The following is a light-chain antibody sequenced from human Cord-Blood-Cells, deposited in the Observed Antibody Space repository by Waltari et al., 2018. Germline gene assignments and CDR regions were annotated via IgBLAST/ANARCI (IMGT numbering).Light chain of an antibody. Sequence: ILMTQSPDSLPVSLGERATINCNSSQSVLYSSNNKNYLAWYQQKPGQPPKLLIYWASTRESGVTDRFSGSGSGTDFTLTISSLQAEDVAVYYCQQYYSTPLTFGGGTKVEIK. CDR1: QSVLYSSNNKNY. J-gene: IGKJ4*01. CDR2: WAS. CDR3: QQYYSTPLT. V-gene: IGKV4-1*01.